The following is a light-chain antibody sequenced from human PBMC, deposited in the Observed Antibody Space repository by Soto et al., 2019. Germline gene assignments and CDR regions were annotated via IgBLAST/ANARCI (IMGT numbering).Light chain of an antibody. CDR2: GAS. Sequence: EIVLAQSPGTLSLSPGERATLSCRASQSVSSSSLAWYQQKPGQAPRLLIYGASSSATGIPDRFSGSGSGTDFALTISRLEPEDVAVYYCQQYGSSPKFGQGTKVEIK. J-gene: IGKJ1*01. V-gene: IGKV3-20*01. CDR3: QQYGSSPK. CDR1: QSVSSSS.